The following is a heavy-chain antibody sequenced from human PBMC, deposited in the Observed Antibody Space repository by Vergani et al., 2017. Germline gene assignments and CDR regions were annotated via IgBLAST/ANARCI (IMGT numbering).Heavy chain of an antibody. CDR1: GDSLSSSDHY. CDR2: IFRSGTT. J-gene: IGHJ4*02. V-gene: IGHV4-31*03. CDR3: ARENVVIARIFDF. Sequence: QVQLQESGPGLVKPSQTLSLTCTVSGDSLSSSDHYWSWIRQRSDKGLEWVGQIFRSGTTYYNPSLKSRLIMSVDTSKDQFSLKLTSVTAADTAMYYCARENVVIARIFDFWGQGTLVTVSS. D-gene: IGHD2-21*01.